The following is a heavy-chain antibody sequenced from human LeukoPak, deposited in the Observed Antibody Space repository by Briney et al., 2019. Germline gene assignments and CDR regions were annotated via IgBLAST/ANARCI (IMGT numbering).Heavy chain of an antibody. CDR1: GFTFSSYG. J-gene: IGHJ3*02. D-gene: IGHD2-2*01. CDR2: IWYGGSNK. Sequence: PGRSLRLSCAASGFTFSSYGMHWVRQAPGKGLEWVAVIWYGGSNKYYADSVKGRFTISRDNSKNTLYLQMSSLRAEDTAVYYCAGDSTSDAFDIWGQGTMVTVSS. CDR3: AGDSTSDAFDI. V-gene: IGHV3-33*01.